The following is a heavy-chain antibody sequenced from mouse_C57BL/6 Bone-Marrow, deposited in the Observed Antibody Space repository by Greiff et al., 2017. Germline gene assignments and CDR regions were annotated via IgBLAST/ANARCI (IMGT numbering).Heavy chain of an antibody. V-gene: IGHV1-50*01. Sequence: VQLHQSGAELVKPGASVKLSCKASGYTFTSYWMQWVKQRPGQGLEWIGEIDPSDSYTNYNQKFKGKATLTVDTSTSTAYMQLSSLTSEDSAVYDCARDDGYYSFDYWGQGTTLTGSS. CDR2: IDPSDSYT. CDR1: GYTFTSYW. CDR3: ARDDGYYSFDY. J-gene: IGHJ2*01. D-gene: IGHD2-3*01.